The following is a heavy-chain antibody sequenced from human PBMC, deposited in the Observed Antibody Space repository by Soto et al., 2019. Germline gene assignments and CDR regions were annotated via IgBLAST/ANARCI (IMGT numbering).Heavy chain of an antibody. D-gene: IGHD3-16*01. Sequence: GGSLRRSCVAAGLIVSDNYMNWVRQAPGKELEWVSIIYAGGSTYYADSVKGRFTISRDHSKNTVYLQMNSLRVENTAVYSCAKDAIFEMITAGNPRMDVWGQGTTVTVSS. CDR2: IYAGGST. CDR1: GLIVSDNY. J-gene: IGHJ6*02. CDR3: AKDAIFEMITAGNPRMDV. V-gene: IGHV3-53*01.